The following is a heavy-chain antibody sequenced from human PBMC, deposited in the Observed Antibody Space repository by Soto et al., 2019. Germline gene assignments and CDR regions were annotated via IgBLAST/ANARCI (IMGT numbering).Heavy chain of an antibody. D-gene: IGHD1-20*01. J-gene: IGHJ4*02. V-gene: IGHV4-59*01. Sequence: QVQLQESGPGLVKPSETLSLTCTVSGGSISSYYWSWIRQPPGKGLEWIGYIYYSGSTNYNPSLESRVTISVDTSKNQFSLKLSSVTAADTAVYYCARVVTGTTEFDYWGQGTLVTVSS. CDR1: GGSISSYY. CDR3: ARVVTGTTEFDY. CDR2: IYYSGST.